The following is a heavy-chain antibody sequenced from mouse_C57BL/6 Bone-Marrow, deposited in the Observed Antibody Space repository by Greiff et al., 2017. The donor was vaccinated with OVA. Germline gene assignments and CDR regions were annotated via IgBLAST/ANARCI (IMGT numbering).Heavy chain of an antibody. CDR3: ARYKGRVAVDYFDD. V-gene: IGHV7-3*01. CDR1: GFTFTNYY. J-gene: IGHJ2*01. Sequence: EVKLMESGGGLVQPGDSLSLSCAASGFTFTNYYMSWVRQPPGKALEWLAFIRNKPNGSTTEYSASVKGRFTISRDNSQSILYLQMNALRAEDSATYYCARYKGRVAVDYFDDGGQGTALTVSS. D-gene: IGHD1-1*01. CDR2: IRNKPNGSTT.